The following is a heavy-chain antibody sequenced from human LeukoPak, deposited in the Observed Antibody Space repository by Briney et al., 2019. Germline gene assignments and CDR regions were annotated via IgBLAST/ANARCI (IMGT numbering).Heavy chain of an antibody. CDR3: ARVLLLWFGERSSYFDY. CDR1: GGSISSSSYY. Sequence: SETLSLTCTVSGGSISSSSYYWGWIRQPPGKGLEWIGSIYYSGSTYYNPSLKSRVTISVDTSKNQFSLKLSSVTAADTAVYYCARVLLLWFGERSSYFDYWGQGTLVTVSS. V-gene: IGHV4-39*07. J-gene: IGHJ4*02. D-gene: IGHD3-10*01. CDR2: IYYSGST.